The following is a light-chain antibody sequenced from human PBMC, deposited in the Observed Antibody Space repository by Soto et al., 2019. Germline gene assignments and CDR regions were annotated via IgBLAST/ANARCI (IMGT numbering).Light chain of an antibody. CDR1: QSVSSY. CDR2: GAS. CDR3: QQYGASPFT. V-gene: IGKV3-20*01. Sequence: EIVLTQSPATLSLSPGERATLSCRASQSVSSYLAWYQQKPGQAPRLLIYGASTRATGIPDRFSATGSGTEFSLTISSVEPEDFAVYYCQQYGASPFTFGPGTRVEI. J-gene: IGKJ3*01.